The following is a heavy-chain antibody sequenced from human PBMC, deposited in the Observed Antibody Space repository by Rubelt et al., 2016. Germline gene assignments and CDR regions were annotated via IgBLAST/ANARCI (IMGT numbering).Heavy chain of an antibody. CDR2: ISSDGNNR. J-gene: IGHJ4*02. D-gene: IGHD2-15*01. V-gene: IGHV3-74*01. CDR3: ARGRESQLRGYCYSGSCGFDF. Sequence: GKGLVWVSRISSDGNNRRYADSVKGRFTISRDNAKNTLFLQMDSLRDDDTAVYYCARGRESQLRGYCYSGSCGFDFWGQGTLVTVSS.